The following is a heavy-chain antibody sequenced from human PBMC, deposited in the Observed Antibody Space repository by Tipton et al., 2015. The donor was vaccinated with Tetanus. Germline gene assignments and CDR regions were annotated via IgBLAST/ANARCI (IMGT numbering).Heavy chain of an antibody. CDR2: VSTTNSYK. Sequence: GSLRLSCAASGFTFSSYSMNWVRQAPGKGLEWVSSVSTTNSYKYYADSLEGRFTISRENAKNSLYLQMNSLRAEDTAVYYCARGIDGSIHGYVPPYFDSWGQGTLVTVSS. V-gene: IGHV3-21*01. CDR3: ARGIDGSIHGYVPPYFDS. D-gene: IGHD5-18*01. CDR1: GFTFSSYS. J-gene: IGHJ4*02.